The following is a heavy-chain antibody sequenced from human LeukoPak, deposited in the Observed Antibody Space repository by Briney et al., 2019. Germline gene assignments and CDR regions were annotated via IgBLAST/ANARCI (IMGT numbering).Heavy chain of an antibody. CDR3: ARVIGRLEMATDY. Sequence: PSETLPLTCTVSGGSISSGDYYWSWIRQPPGKGLEWIGYIYYSGSTYYNPSLKSRVTISVDTSKNQFSLKLSSVTAADTAVCYCARVIGRLEMATDYWGQGTLVTVSS. D-gene: IGHD5-24*01. CDR1: GGSISSGDYY. V-gene: IGHV4-30-4*01. CDR2: IYYSGST. J-gene: IGHJ4*02.